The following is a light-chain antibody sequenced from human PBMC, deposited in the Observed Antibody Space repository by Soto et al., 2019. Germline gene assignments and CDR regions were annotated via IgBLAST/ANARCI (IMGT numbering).Light chain of an antibody. CDR2: DVS. CDR1: SSDVGGYNY. V-gene: IGLV2-14*01. Sequence: QSVLTQPVSVSGSPGQFITISCTGTSSDVGGYNYVSWYQQHPGKVPKLLIYDVSNRPSGVSDRFSGSKSGNTASLAISGLQAEDEADYYCSSYTSRNTLIFGGGTKVTVL. J-gene: IGLJ2*01. CDR3: SSYTSRNTLI.